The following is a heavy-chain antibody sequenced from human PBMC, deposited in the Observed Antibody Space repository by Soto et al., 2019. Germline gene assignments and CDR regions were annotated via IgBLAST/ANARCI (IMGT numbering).Heavy chain of an antibody. D-gene: IGHD3-22*01. Sequence: QVQLVQSGAEVKKPGASVKVSCRASGYTFTNYGISWVRQAPGQGLEWMGWISAHNGNTNYAQKLQGRVTMTTDTSTSTAYMELRSLRSDDTAVYYCVRARHYYESSGFFDYWGQGTLVTVSS. CDR2: ISAHNGNT. CDR1: GYTFTNYG. J-gene: IGHJ4*02. CDR3: VRARHYYESSGFFDY. V-gene: IGHV1-18*04.